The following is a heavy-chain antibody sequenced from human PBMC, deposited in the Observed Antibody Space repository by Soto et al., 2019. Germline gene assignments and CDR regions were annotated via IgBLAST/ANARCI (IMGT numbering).Heavy chain of an antibody. V-gene: IGHV1-69*02. CDR3: ARTPLAAAGYYGTAV. J-gene: IGHJ6*04. Sequence: QVQLVQSGAEVKKPGSSVKVSCKASGGTFSSYTISWVRQAPGQGLEWMGRIIPILGIANYAQKFQGRVTITADKSTSTAYMELSSLRSEDTAVYYCARTPLAAAGYYGTAVWGKGTTVTVSS. D-gene: IGHD6-13*01. CDR1: GGTFSSYT. CDR2: IIPILGIA.